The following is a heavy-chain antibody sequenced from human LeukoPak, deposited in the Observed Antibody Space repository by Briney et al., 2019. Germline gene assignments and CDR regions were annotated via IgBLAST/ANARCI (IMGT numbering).Heavy chain of an antibody. CDR3: ARRAGIYSHPYDY. Sequence: PGGSLRLSCAAFGFTFSNYSMNWVRQAPGKGLEWVSSISTGSSYIYYADSVRGRFTISRDNSKNTLFLQMNSLRAEDTAVYYCARRAGIYSHPYDYWGQGTLVTVSS. V-gene: IGHV3-21*04. J-gene: IGHJ4*02. D-gene: IGHD1-14*01. CDR1: GFTFSNYS. CDR2: ISTGSSYI.